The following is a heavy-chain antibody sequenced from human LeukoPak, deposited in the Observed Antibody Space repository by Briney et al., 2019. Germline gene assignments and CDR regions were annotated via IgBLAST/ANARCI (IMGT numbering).Heavy chain of an antibody. J-gene: IGHJ3*02. D-gene: IGHD3-22*01. CDR2: ISWNSGSI. CDR1: GFTFDDYA. V-gene: IGHV3-9*01. Sequence: GRSLRLSCAASGFTFDDYAMHWVRQAPGKGLEWVSGISWNSGSIGYADSVKGRFTISRDNAKNSLYLQMNSLRAEDTALYYCAKGYTSTMIVVVTAAFDIWGQGTMVTVSS. CDR3: AKGYTSTMIVVVTAAFDI.